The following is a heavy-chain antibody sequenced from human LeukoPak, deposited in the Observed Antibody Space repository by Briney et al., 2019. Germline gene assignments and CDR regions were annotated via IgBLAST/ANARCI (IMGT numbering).Heavy chain of an antibody. J-gene: IGHJ2*01. V-gene: IGHV1-58*02. Sequence: GTSVKVSCKASGFTFSSSAMQWVRQARGQRLEWIGWIVVGSGNTNYAQKFQERVTITRDMSTTTTYMELSSLRSEDTAVYYCAAAPGIAARPSGDLWGRGTLVTVSS. D-gene: IGHD6-13*01. CDR2: IVVGSGNT. CDR1: GFTFSSSA. CDR3: AAAPGIAARPSGDL.